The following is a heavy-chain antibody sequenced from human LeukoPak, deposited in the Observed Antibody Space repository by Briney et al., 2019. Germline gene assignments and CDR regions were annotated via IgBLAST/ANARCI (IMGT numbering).Heavy chain of an antibody. V-gene: IGHV1-2*02. J-gene: IGHJ4*02. D-gene: IGHD3-22*01. Sequence: ASVKVSCKASGYTFNGYYIYWVRQAPGQGPEWMGWINPNSGGTRYAQKFQGRVTMTRDTSITTAYMELSSLRSDDTALYYCARAIDSNGYYPRYWGQGTLVTVSS. CDR3: ARAIDSNGYYPRY. CDR1: GYTFNGYY. CDR2: INPNSGGT.